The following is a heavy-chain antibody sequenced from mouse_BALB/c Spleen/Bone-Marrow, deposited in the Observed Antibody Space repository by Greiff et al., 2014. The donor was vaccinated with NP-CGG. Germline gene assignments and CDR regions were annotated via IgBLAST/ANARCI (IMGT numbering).Heavy chain of an antibody. J-gene: IGHJ2*01. D-gene: IGHD2-10*02. CDR3: VRKYGKGGDY. V-gene: IGHV1-61*01. CDR2: IDPSDSET. CDR1: GYTFTGYW. Sequence: QVQLQQSGAELVRPGASVKLSCKASGYTFTGYWMNWVKQRPGQGLEWIGMIDPSDSETHYNEMFKDKATLTVDKSSSTVYMQSSGLTSEDSAVYYCVRKYGKGGDYWGQGTTLTVSS.